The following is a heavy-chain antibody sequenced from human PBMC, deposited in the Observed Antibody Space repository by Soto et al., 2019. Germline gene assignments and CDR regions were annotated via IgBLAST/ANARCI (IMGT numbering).Heavy chain of an antibody. Sequence: SETLSLTCTVSGGSISSGDYYWSWIRQPPGKGLEWIGYIYYSGSTYYNPSLKSRVTISVDTSKNQFSLKLSSVTAADTAVYYCAREGVHSTWFDPWGQGTLVTVSS. CDR2: IYYSGST. CDR1: GGSISSGDYY. J-gene: IGHJ5*02. D-gene: IGHD1-1*01. CDR3: AREGVHSTWFDP. V-gene: IGHV4-30-4*01.